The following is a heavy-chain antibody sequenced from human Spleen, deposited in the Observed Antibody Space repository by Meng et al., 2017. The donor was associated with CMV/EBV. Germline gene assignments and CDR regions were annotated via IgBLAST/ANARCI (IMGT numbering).Heavy chain of an antibody. J-gene: IGHJ4*02. CDR2: ISWDGGST. Sequence: GGSLRLSCAASGFTFDDYTMHWVRQAPGKGLEWVSLISWDGGSTYYADSVKGRFAISRDNSKNSLYLQMNSLRTEDTALYYCATEKQVAAGGAFDYWGQGTLVTVSS. CDR1: GFTFDDYT. V-gene: IGHV3-43*01. D-gene: IGHD1-26*01. CDR3: ATEKQVAAGGAFDY.